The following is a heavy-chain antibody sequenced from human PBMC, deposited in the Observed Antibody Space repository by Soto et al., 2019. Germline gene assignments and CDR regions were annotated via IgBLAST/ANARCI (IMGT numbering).Heavy chain of an antibody. Sequence: SVKVSCKASGGTFSTYAINWVRQAPGQGLEWMGGIIPMFRATNYAQKFQCRVTMTADKTTSTAYMELSSLRSEDTAVYYCARGYRRATYYYYGMDVWGQGTTVTVSS. J-gene: IGHJ6*02. V-gene: IGHV1-69*06. CDR1: GGTFSTYA. D-gene: IGHD2-2*02. CDR3: ARGYRRATYYYYGMDV. CDR2: IIPMFRAT.